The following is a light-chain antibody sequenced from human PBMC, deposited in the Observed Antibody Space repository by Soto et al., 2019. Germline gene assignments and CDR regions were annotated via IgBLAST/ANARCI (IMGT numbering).Light chain of an antibody. Sequence: QSVLTQPASVSGSPGQSITISCTGTSSDVGGYNYVSWYQQHPGKAPKLIIFEVSYRPSGISNRFSASKSGDTASLTISGLQADDEADYYCCSYTDSRTHIFGSGTNVTVL. CDR3: CSYTDSRTHI. V-gene: IGLV2-14*01. CDR2: EVS. CDR1: SSDVGGYNY. J-gene: IGLJ1*01.